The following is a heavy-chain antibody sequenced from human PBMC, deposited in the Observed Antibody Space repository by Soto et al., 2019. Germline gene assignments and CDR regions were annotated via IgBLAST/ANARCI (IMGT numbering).Heavy chain of an antibody. D-gene: IGHD3-22*01. J-gene: IGHJ3*02. CDR3: AGPPYYYDSSGNRPADAFDI. CDR1: GFSFSVYA. V-gene: IGHV3-30*04. CDR2: ISYDGSNK. Sequence: GGSLRLCCAASGFSFSVYAMHWVRQAPGKGLEWVSVISYDGSNKYYADSVKGRFTVSRDNSKNTLYLQMNSLRAEDTAVYYYAGPPYYYDSSGNRPADAFDIWGQGTMVTVSS.